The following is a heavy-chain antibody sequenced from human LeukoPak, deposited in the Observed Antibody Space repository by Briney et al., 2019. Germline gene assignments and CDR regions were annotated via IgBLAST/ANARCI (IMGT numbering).Heavy chain of an antibody. CDR2: ISAYNGNT. CDR1: GGTFSSYA. V-gene: IGHV1-18*01. J-gene: IGHJ4*02. D-gene: IGHD6-19*01. Sequence: GASVKVSCKASGGTFSSYAISWVRQAPGQGLEWMGWISAYNGNTNYAQRLQGRVTMTTDTSTSTAYMELRSLRSDDTAVYYCARDRLGLDYWGQGTLVTVSS. CDR3: ARDRLGLDY.